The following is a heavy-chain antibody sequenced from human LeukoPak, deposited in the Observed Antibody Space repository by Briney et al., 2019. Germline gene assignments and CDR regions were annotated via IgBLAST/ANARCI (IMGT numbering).Heavy chain of an antibody. CDR2: ISGSGGST. J-gene: IGHJ4*02. V-gene: IGHV3-23*01. D-gene: IGHD3-22*01. CDR3: AKDQEDSSGYYWEDPFY. CDR1: GFTFSDYY. Sequence: RAGGSLRLSCAASGFTFSDYYMSWIRQAPGKGLEWVSAISGSGGSTYYADSVKGRFTISRDNSKNTLYLQMNSLRAEDTAVYYCAKDQEDSSGYYWEDPFYWGQGTLVTVSS.